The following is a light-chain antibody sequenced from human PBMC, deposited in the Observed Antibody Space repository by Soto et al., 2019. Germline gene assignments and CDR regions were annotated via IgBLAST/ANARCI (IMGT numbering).Light chain of an antibody. CDR3: QQYNNWPRT. V-gene: IGKV3-15*01. CDR1: QSVGSN. J-gene: IGKJ1*01. Sequence: EIVMTQSPATLSVSPGERATFSCRASQSVGSNLAWYQHKPGQAPRLLIYGASTRATGIPARFSGSGSGTEFTLTISSLQSEDFAVYYCQQYNNWPRTFGQGTKVEIK. CDR2: GAS.